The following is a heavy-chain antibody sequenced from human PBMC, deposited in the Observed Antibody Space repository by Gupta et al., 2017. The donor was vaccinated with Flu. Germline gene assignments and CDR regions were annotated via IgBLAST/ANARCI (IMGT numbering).Heavy chain of an antibody. V-gene: IGHV4-61*02. J-gene: IGHJ6*02. D-gene: IGHD2-2*03. CDR1: GGSISSGSYY. CDR3: ARGGYCSSTSCYYYGMDV. CDR2: IYTSGST. Sequence: QVQLQESGPGLVKPSQTLSLTCTVSGGSISSGSYYWRWIRQPAGKGLEWIGRIYTSGSTNYNPSLKSRVTISVDTSKNQFSLKLSSVTAADTAVYYCARGGYCSSTSCYYYGMDVWGQGTTVTVSS.